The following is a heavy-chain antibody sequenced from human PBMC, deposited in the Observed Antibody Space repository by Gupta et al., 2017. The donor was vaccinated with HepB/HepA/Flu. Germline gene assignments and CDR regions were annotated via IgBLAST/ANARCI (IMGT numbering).Heavy chain of an antibody. CDR2: IWYDGSNK. J-gene: IGHJ6*02. CDR1: GFTFSSYG. D-gene: IGHD2/OR15-2a*01. V-gene: IGHV3-33*01. CDR3: ARFLSNYYYYGMDV. Sequence: VQLVESGGGVVQPGRSLRLSCAASGFTFSSYGMPWVRQAPGKGLEWVAVIWYDGSNKYYADSVKGRFTISRDNSKNTLYLQMNSLRAEDTAVYYCARFLSNYYYYGMDVWGQGTTVTVSS.